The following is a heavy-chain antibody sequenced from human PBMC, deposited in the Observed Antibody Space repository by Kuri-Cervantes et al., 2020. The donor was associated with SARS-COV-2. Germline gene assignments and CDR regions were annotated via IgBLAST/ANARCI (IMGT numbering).Heavy chain of an antibody. D-gene: IGHD3-9*01. V-gene: IGHV1-18*04. J-gene: IGHJ5*02. Sequence: ASVKVSCKASGYTFSTYDISWVRQAPGQGLEWVGWISAYNGNTIYAQKFQGRVTMTTDTSTSTAYMDLRSLRSDDTAVYYCARGGYDILTGLVPLGQDWFDPWGQGTLVTVSS. CDR2: ISAYNGNT. CDR1: GYTFSTYD. CDR3: ARGGYDILTGLVPLGQDWFDP.